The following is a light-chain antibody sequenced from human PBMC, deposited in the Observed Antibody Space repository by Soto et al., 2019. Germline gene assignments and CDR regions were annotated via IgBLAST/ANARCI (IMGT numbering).Light chain of an antibody. CDR3: LHDYNYPYT. Sequence: AIQMTQSPSSLSASVGDRVTITCRASQGIRNDVGWYQQKPGKAPKLLIYAASSLESGVPTRVRGSGSGTAFTLTISSLQPEDFATYYCLHDYNYPYTFGQGTKLESK. CDR1: QGIRND. V-gene: IGKV1-6*01. J-gene: IGKJ2*01. CDR2: AAS.